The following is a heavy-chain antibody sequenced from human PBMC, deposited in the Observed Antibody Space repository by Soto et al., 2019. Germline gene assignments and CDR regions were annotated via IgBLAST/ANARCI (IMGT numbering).Heavy chain of an antibody. D-gene: IGHD5-12*01. Sequence: PGESLKISCKGSGYSFTSYWISWVRQMPGKGLEWMGRIDPSDSYTNYSPSFQGHVTISADKSISTAYLQWSSLKASDTAMYYCARSIVDTRAYYYGMDVWGQGTQVTVSS. CDR2: IDPSDSYT. CDR1: GYSFTSYW. J-gene: IGHJ6*02. CDR3: ARSIVDTRAYYYGMDV. V-gene: IGHV5-10-1*01.